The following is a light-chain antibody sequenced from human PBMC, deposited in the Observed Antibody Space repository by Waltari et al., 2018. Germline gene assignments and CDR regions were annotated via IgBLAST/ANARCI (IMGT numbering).Light chain of an antibody. Sequence: DIQMTQSPSSLSASVGDTVIITCRASQDIITSVNWYQHKPATAPKLLMHAAFRLESGVPSRFSGSGSGTDFTLTINSLQPEDFATYYCQQSYGTPWTFGQGTKVDI. CDR2: AAF. J-gene: IGKJ1*01. V-gene: IGKV1-39*01. CDR1: QDIITS. CDR3: QQSYGTPWT.